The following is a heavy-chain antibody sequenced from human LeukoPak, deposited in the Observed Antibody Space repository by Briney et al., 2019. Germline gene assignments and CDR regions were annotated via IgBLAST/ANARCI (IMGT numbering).Heavy chain of an antibody. CDR2: IYYSGST. V-gene: IGHV4-59*08. CDR1: GGSISSYY. CDR3: VASGSYWGHFDY. J-gene: IGHJ4*02. Sequence: SETLSLTCTVSGGSISSYYWSWIRQPPGKGLEWIGYIYYSGSTNYNPSPKSRVTISVDTSKNQFSLKLSSVTAADTAVYYCVASGSYWGHFDYWGQGTLVTVSS. D-gene: IGHD1-26*01.